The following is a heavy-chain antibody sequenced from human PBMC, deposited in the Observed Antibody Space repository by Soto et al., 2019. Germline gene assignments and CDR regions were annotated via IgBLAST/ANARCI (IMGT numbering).Heavy chain of an antibody. V-gene: IGHV1-3*05. CDR3: ARDGIAAAGTSWFDP. CDR1: GYTFTSHA. D-gene: IGHD6-13*01. Sequence: QVQLVQSGAEEKKPGASVKVSCKASGYTFTSHAMHWVRQAPGQRLEWMGWINAGNGNTKYSQKFQGRVTITTDTSESSAYMELSSLRSEDTAVYYCARDGIAAAGTSWFDPWGQGTLVTVSS. CDR2: INAGNGNT. J-gene: IGHJ5*02.